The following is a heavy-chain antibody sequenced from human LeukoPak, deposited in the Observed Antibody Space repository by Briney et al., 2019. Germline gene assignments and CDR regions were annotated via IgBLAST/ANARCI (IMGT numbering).Heavy chain of an antibody. CDR3: ARDQYGGYLNNWFDP. CDR2: FYYSGST. Sequence: SETLSLTCTVSGGSISSYYWSWIRQPPGKGLEWIGYFYYSGSTNYNPSLKSRVTISVDTSKNQFSLKLSSVTAADTAVYYCARDQYGGYLNNWFDPWGQGTLVTVSS. J-gene: IGHJ5*02. V-gene: IGHV4-59*01. CDR1: GGSISSYY. D-gene: IGHD4-17*01.